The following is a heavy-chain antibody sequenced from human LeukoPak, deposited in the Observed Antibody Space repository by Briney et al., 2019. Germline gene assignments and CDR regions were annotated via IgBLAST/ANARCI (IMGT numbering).Heavy chain of an antibody. J-gene: IGHJ6*03. CDR2: IKQDGREK. CDR1: GFTFSIYW. Sequence: GGSLSLFCAPSGFTFSIYWMSWVRQAPGKGLEWVTNIKQDGREKYYVDSVKGRFTISRDNAKNSLYLQMNSLRAEDTAVYYCARVFEHYDFRSGYSYYYYMDVWGKGTTVTVSS. CDR3: ARVFEHYDFRSGYSYYYYMDV. V-gene: IGHV3-7*01. D-gene: IGHD3-3*01.